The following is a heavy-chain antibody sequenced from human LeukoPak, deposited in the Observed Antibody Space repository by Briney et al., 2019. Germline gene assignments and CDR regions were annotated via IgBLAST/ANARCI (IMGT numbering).Heavy chain of an antibody. V-gene: IGHV1-2*02. CDR2: INPNSGGT. CDR3: ARVRYRLAETYIDY. CDR1: GYTFTGYY. J-gene: IGHJ4*02. D-gene: IGHD3-16*01. Sequence: ASVKVPCRASGYTFTGYYMHWVRQAPGQGLEWMGWINPNSGGTNYAQKFQGRVTMTRGTSISTAYMELSRLRSDDTAVYYCARVRYRLAETYIDYWGQGTLVTVSS.